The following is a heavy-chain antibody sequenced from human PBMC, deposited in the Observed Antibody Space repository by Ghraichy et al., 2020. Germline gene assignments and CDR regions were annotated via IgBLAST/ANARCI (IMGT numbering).Heavy chain of an antibody. CDR2: ISGSGGNT. CDR1: GFTFSSYA. J-gene: IGHJ4*02. D-gene: IGHD3-10*01. Sequence: GGSLRLSCAASGFTFSSYAMSWVRQAPGKGLEWVSAISGSGGNTYYADSVKGRFTISRDNSKNTLYLQMNSLRAEDTAVYYCAKDRNIRVGLLWFRELTLFDYWGQGTLVTVSS. CDR3: AKDRNIRVGLLWFRELTLFDY. V-gene: IGHV3-23*01.